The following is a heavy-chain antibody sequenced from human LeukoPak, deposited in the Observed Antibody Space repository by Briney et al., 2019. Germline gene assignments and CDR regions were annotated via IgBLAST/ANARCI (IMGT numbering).Heavy chain of an antibody. Sequence: ASVKVSCKASGYTFTSYGISWVRQAPGQGLEWMGWISAYNGNTNYAQKLQGRVTMTTDTSTSTAYMELRSLRSDDTAVYYCARADSSSWYGFMNKWGLGTLVTVSS. V-gene: IGHV1-18*01. CDR3: ARADSSSWYGFMNK. D-gene: IGHD6-13*01. J-gene: IGHJ4*02. CDR2: ISAYNGNT. CDR1: GYTFTSYG.